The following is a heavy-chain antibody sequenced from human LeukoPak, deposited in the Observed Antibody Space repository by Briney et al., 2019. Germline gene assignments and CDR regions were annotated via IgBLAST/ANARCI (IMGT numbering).Heavy chain of an antibody. J-gene: IGHJ4*02. CDR2: INPNSGGT. Sequence: ASVKVSCKASGYTFTGYYMHWVRQAPGQGLEWMGWINPNSGGTNYAQKFQGRVTMTRDTSISTAYMGLSRLRSDDTAVYYCAESGIAAAGSLDYWGQGTLVTVSS. D-gene: IGHD6-13*01. V-gene: IGHV1-2*02. CDR1: GYTFTGYY. CDR3: AESGIAAAGSLDY.